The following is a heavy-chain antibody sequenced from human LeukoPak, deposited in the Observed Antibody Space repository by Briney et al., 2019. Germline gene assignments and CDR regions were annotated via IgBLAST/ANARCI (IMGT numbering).Heavy chain of an antibody. CDR1: GGSFSGYY. V-gene: IGHV4-34*01. CDR3: ARGGHGSTRVEDAFDI. J-gene: IGHJ3*02. CDR2: INHSGST. Sequence: PSETLSLTCAVYGGSFSGYYWSWIRQPPGKGLEWIGEINHSGSTNYNPSLTSRVTISVGTSKNQYSLKLSSVTAADTAVYYCARGGHGSTRVEDAFDIWGQGTMVTVSS. D-gene: IGHD2-2*01.